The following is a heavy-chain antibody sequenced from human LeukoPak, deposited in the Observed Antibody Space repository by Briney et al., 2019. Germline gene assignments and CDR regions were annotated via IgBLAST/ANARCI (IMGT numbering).Heavy chain of an antibody. CDR3: AKDHCSSTSCYYYYYMDV. CDR1: GFTFDDYA. V-gene: IGHV3-43D*03. Sequence: PGGSLRLSCAASGFTFDDYAMHWVRQAPGKGLEWVSLISWDGGSTYYADSVKGRFTISRDNSKNSLYLQMNSLRAEDTALYYCAKDHCSSTSCYYYYYMDVWGKGTTVTVSS. J-gene: IGHJ6*03. D-gene: IGHD2-2*01. CDR2: ISWDGGST.